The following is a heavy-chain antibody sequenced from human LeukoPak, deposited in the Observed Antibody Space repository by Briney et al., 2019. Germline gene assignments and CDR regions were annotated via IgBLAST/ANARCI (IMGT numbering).Heavy chain of an antibody. CDR2: IYSSGST. D-gene: IGHD6-13*01. J-gene: IGHJ4*02. Sequence: SETLSLTCTVSGGSISSLYWSWIRQPPGQGLEWIGYIYSSGSTNYNPSLKSRVTMSVDTSKNQFSLNLSSVTAADTAVYYCARAYSSSWAPLDCWGQGTLVTVSS. CDR3: ARAYSSSWAPLDC. V-gene: IGHV4-59*01. CDR1: GGSISSLY.